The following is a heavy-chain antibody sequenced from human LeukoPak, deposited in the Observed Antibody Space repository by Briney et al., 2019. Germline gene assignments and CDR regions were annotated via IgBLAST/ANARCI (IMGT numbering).Heavy chain of an antibody. CDR1: GFTFSSNW. D-gene: IGHD3-3*01. CDR2: INSDGSST. J-gene: IGHJ4*02. Sequence: GGSLRLSCAASGFTFSSNWLHWVRQAPGKGLVWVSRINSDGSSTNYADSVKGRFTISRANAKNTLYLQRNSLRAEATAVYYCARALWSPLDYWGQGTLVTVSS. CDR3: ARALWSPLDY. V-gene: IGHV3-74*01.